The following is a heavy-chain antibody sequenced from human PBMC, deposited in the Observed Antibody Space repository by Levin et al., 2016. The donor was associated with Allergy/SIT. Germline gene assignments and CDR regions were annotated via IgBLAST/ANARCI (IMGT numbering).Heavy chain of an antibody. CDR2: ISSSSSTI. CDR3: ARDKIPYYYDSSGYYGNWFDP. Sequence: WIRQPPGKGLEWVSYISSSSSTIYYADSVKGRFTISRDNAKNSLYLQMNSLRAEDTAVYYCARDKIPYYYDSSGYYGNWFDPWGQGTLVTVSS. V-gene: IGHV3-48*01. J-gene: IGHJ5*02. D-gene: IGHD3-22*01.